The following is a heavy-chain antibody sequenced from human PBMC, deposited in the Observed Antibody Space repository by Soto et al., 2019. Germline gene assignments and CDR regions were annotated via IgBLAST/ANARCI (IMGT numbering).Heavy chain of an antibody. J-gene: IGHJ4*02. CDR1: GGTFSGYY. V-gene: IGHV4-34*01. CDR2: INQSGST. D-gene: IGHD3-22*01. CDR3: ARARSYDRSGYYYNGFDY. Sequence: QAPLQQWGAGLLKPSETLSLTCAVYGGTFSGYYWSWIRQTPEKGLEWIGEINQSGSTNYIPSLKRRLTISVDTSKNQFSLQLPSVTAADTAVYYCARARSYDRSGYYYNGFDYWGQGTLVTVSS.